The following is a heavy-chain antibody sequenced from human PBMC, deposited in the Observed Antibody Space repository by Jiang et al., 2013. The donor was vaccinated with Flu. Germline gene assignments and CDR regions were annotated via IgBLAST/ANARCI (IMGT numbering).Heavy chain of an antibody. CDR3: ARGDCSSTSCYGGDYYYYYGMDV. CDR2: IIPILGIA. D-gene: IGHD2-2*01. Sequence: EVKKPGSSVKVSCKASGGTFSSYAISWVRQAPGQGLEWMGGIIPILGIANYAQKFQGRVTITADKSTSTAYMELSSLRSEDTAVYYCARGDCSSTSCYGGDYYYYYGMDVWGQGTTVTVSS. V-gene: IGHV1-69*10. CDR1: GGTFSSYA. J-gene: IGHJ6*02.